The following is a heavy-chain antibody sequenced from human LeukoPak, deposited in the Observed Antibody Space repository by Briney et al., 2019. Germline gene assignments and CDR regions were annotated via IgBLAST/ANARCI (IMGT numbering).Heavy chain of an antibody. CDR1: GGTFSSYA. V-gene: IGHV1-69*05. Sequence: SVKVSCKASGGTFSSYAISWVRQAPGQGLEWMGGIIPIFGTANYAQKFQGRVTNTTDESTSTAYMELSSLRSEDTAVYYCARRQGHSADDAFDIWGQGTMVTVSS. CDR2: IIPIFGTA. CDR3: ARRQGHSADDAFDI. D-gene: IGHD3-10*01. J-gene: IGHJ3*02.